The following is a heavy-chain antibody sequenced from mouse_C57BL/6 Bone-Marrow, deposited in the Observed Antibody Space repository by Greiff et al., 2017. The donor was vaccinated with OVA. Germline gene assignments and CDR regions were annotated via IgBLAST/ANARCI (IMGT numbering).Heavy chain of an antibody. J-gene: IGHJ3*01. CDR1: GFNIKDDY. Sequence: EVKLQESGAELVRPGASVKLSCTASGFNIKDDYMHWVKQRPEQGLEWIGWIDPENGDTEYASKFQGKATITADTSSNTAYLQLSSLTSEDTAVYYCTTLYGSSYETWFAYWGQGTLVTVSA. CDR3: TTLYGSSYETWFAY. CDR2: IDPENGDT. V-gene: IGHV14-4*01. D-gene: IGHD1-1*01.